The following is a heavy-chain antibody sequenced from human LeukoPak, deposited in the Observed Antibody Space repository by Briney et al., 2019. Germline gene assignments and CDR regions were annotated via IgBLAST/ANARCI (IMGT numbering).Heavy chain of an antibody. D-gene: IGHD2-15*01. Sequence: SVKVSCKASGGTFSSYAISWVRQAPGQGLEWMGRIIPILGIANYAQKFQGRVTMTEDTSTDTAYMELSSLRSEDTAVYYCATDYCSGGSCSLDMDVWGQGTTVTVSS. CDR1: GGTFSSYA. J-gene: IGHJ6*02. V-gene: IGHV1-69*04. CDR2: IIPILGIA. CDR3: ATDYCSGGSCSLDMDV.